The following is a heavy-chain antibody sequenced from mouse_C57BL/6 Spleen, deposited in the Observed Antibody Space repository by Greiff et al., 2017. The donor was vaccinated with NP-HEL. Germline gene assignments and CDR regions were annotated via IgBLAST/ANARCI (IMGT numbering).Heavy chain of an antibody. J-gene: IGHJ1*03. CDR1: GYTFTSYT. CDR3: ARSRNYYGSSYYWYFDV. Sequence: VQLQQSGAELARPGASVKMSCKASGYTFTSYTMHWVKQRPGQGLEWIGYINPSSGYTKYNQKFKDKATLTADKSSSTAYMQLSSLTSEDSAVYYCARSRNYYGSSYYWYFDVWGTGTTVTVSS. D-gene: IGHD1-1*01. V-gene: IGHV1-4*01. CDR2: INPSSGYT.